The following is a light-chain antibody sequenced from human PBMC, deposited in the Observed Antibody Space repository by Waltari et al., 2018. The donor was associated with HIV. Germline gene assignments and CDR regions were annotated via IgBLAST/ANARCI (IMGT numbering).Light chain of an antibody. CDR1: SSDVGAYNY. Sequence: QSALTQPRSVSGSPGQSVTISCTGTSSDVGAYNYVSWYQQHPGKAPKLMIYDVTKRPAVVPDRFSGSEAGNTASLTISGLQAEDEADYSCCSYAGSSYVFGTGTNVTVL. J-gene: IGLJ1*01. V-gene: IGLV2-11*01. CDR2: DVT. CDR3: CSYAGSSYV.